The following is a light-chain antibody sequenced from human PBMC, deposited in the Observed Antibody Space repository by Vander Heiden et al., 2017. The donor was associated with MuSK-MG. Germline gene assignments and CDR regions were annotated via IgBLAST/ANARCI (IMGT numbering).Light chain of an antibody. CDR2: AAS. Sequence: DIQMTQSPSSLSASVGDRVTITCRASQSIATYLNWFQQKPGEAPKLLIYAASSLQSGVPSRFSGSGSGTDFTLTISSLQPEDFATFYCQQSYYTPLTFGQGTRLEIK. V-gene: IGKV1-39*01. J-gene: IGKJ5*01. CDR1: QSIATY. CDR3: QQSYYTPLT.